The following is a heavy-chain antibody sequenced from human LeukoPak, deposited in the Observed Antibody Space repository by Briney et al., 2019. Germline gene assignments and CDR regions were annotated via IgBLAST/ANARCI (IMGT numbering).Heavy chain of an antibody. D-gene: IGHD3-10*01. CDR3: ARMPASSYPEYYYYMDV. CDR2: IKLDASEK. V-gene: IGHV3-7*01. Sequence: GGSLRLSCAASGFTFSRYWMSWVRQAPGKGLEWVANIKLDASEKQYGGSVKGRFTISRDNAKNSLYLQMNSLRVEDTALYYCARMPASSYPEYYYYMDVWGKGTTVTVSS. J-gene: IGHJ6*03. CDR1: GFTFSRYW.